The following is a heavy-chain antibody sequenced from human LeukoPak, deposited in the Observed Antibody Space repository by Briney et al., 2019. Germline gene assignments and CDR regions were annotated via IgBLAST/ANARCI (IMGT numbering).Heavy chain of an antibody. CDR2: IIPIFATA. J-gene: IGHJ5*02. CDR1: GGTFSSYA. CDR3: ARKHGRGYSYGYEKYNWFDP. V-gene: IGHV1-69*13. Sequence: SVKVSCKASGGTFSSYAISWVRQAPGQRLEWMGGIIPIFATANYAQNFQGRVTISADESTSTAYMELSSLRSEDTAVYYCARKHGRGYSYGYEKYNWFDPWGQGTLVTVSS. D-gene: IGHD5-18*01.